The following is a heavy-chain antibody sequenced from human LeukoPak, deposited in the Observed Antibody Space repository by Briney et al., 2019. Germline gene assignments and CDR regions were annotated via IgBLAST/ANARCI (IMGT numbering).Heavy chain of an antibody. Sequence: HPGGSLRLSCAASGSTFSSYAMSWVRQAPGKGLEWVSAISGSGGSTDYADSVKGRFTISRDTSRNTLNLQMNSLRAEDTAIYYCAKDYDSRGYYFHHWGQGTLVTVSS. CDR2: ISGSGGST. D-gene: IGHD3-22*01. CDR1: GSTFSSYA. CDR3: AKDYDSRGYYFHH. V-gene: IGHV3-23*01. J-gene: IGHJ1*01.